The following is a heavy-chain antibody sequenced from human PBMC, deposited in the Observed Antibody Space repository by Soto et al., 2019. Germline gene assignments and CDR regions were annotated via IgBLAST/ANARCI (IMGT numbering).Heavy chain of an antibody. J-gene: IGHJ5*02. D-gene: IGHD6-13*01. CDR2: INHSGST. CDR1: GGSFSGYY. CDR3: ARGKGQQLVPWRFAWFDP. V-gene: IGHV4-34*01. Sequence: PSETLSLTCAVYGGSFSGYYWSWIRQPPGKGLEWIGEINHSGSTNYNPSLKSRVTISVDTSKNQFSLKLSSVTAADTAVYYCARGKGQQLVPWRFAWFDPWGQGNLVTVSS.